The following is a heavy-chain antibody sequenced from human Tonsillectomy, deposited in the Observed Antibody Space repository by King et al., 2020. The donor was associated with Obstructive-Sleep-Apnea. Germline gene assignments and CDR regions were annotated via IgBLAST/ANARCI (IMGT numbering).Heavy chain of an antibody. Sequence: VQLVESGGGLVQPGGSLRLSCAASGFTFSSYSMNWVRQAPGEGLEGVSYITSSSSTIYYADSVKGRFTISRDNAKNSLSLQRNSLRVEDTAVYYCARDSSGYSPWGQGTLVTVSS. CDR2: ITSSSSTI. D-gene: IGHD3-22*01. V-gene: IGHV3-48*04. CDR3: ARDSSGYSP. CDR1: GFTFSSYS. J-gene: IGHJ5*02.